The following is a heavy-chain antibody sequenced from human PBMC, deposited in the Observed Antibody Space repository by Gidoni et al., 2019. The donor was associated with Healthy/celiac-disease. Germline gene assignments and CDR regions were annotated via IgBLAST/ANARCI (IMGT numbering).Heavy chain of an antibody. Sequence: QITLKESGPTLVKPTQTLPLTCTSSGFSLSTSGVGVGWIRQPPGKALKWLALIYWDDDKGYSPSLKSRLTNTKYNAKNQVVLTMTNMEAVDTATYYCAHSDTAMVEIDYWGQGTLVTVSS. CDR2: IYWDDDK. CDR3: AHSDTAMVEIDY. J-gene: IGHJ4*02. D-gene: IGHD5-18*01. V-gene: IGHV2-5*02. CDR1: GFSLSTSGVG.